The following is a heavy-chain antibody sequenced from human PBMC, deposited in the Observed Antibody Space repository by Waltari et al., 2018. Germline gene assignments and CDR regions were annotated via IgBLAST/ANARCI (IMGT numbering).Heavy chain of an antibody. D-gene: IGHD3-9*01. CDR3: AHRPSHYDIFSGYYSYFDY. CDR1: GFSFSTSGVG. Sequence: QITLTESGPTLVQPTQTLTLTGAFSGFSFSTSGVGVGWIRQPPGKALEWLAFVYWDDNKRYSPSLKGRLTITKDTSEDQVVLTITNMDPVDTATYFCAHRPSHYDIFSGYYSYFDYWGQGILVTVSS. V-gene: IGHV2-5*02. J-gene: IGHJ4*02. CDR2: VYWDDNK.